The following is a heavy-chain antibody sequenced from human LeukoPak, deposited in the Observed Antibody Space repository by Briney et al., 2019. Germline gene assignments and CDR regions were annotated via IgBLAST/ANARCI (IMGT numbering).Heavy chain of an antibody. CDR3: ARGIGYGSNSDY. CDR2: IYGSGST. Sequence: SETLSLTCTVSGGSISSYYWSWIRQPPGKGLEWIGHIYGSGSTNYNPSLKSRVTLSVDTSKNQFSLKLSSVTAADTAVYCCARGIGYGSNSDYWGQGTLVTVSS. J-gene: IGHJ4*02. D-gene: IGHD3-10*01. CDR1: GGSISSYY. V-gene: IGHV4-59*01.